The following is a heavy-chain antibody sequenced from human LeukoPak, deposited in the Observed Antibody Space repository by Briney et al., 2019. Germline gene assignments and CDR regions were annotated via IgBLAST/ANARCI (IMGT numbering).Heavy chain of an antibody. V-gene: IGHV3-30*04. D-gene: IGHD3-10*01. Sequence: GGSLRLSCAASGFTFSTYTMHWVRQAPGKGLEWVAIISYDGSNKYYADSVKGRFTISRDNSKNTLYLQMNSLRAEDTAVYYCARGTYGSGSYYYHYNGMDVWGQGTTVTVFS. CDR1: GFTFSTYT. CDR2: ISYDGSNK. CDR3: ARGTYGSGSYYYHYNGMDV. J-gene: IGHJ6*02.